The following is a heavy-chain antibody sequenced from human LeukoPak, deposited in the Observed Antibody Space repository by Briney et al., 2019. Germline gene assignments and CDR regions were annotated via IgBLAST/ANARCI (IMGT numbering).Heavy chain of an antibody. CDR2: INPNSGGT. CDR1: GYTFTGYY. V-gene: IGHV1-2*02. CDR3: ARAGNDYGTPGDY. Sequence: ASVKVSCKASGYTFTGYYMHWVRQAPGQGLAWMGWINPNSGGTNYAQKFQGRVTMTRDTSISTAYMELSRLRSDDTAVYYCARAGNDYGTPGDYWGQGTLVTVSS. D-gene: IGHD4-17*01. J-gene: IGHJ4*02.